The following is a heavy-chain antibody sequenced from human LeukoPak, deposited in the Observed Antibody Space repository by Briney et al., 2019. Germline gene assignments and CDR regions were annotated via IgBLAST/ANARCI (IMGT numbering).Heavy chain of an antibody. CDR3: ARDGIVVVPAARGWFDP. CDR1: GYTFTSYG. V-gene: IGHV1-18*01. CDR2: ISAYNGNT. D-gene: IGHD2-2*01. Sequence: GASVKVSCKASGYTFTSYGISWVRQAPGQGLEWMRWISAYNGNTNYAQKLQGRVTMTTDTSTSTAYMELRSLRSDDTAVYYCARDGIVVVPAARGWFDPWGQGTLVTVSS. J-gene: IGHJ5*02.